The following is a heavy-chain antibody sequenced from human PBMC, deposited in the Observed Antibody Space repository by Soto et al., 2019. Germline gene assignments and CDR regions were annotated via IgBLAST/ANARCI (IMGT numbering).Heavy chain of an antibody. CDR1: GYTFTSSG. CDR2: ISAHTGSS. Sequence: QVQLVQSGAEVKKPGASVKVSCKASGYTFTSSGMSWVRQAPGQGLEWMGWISAHTGSSEYAQRFQRRVTMTTDSSTSTAYMELRSLRSDDTAVYYCARAFFYQGSDSRGYSFDAFDFWGPGTLVTVSS. CDR3: ARAFFYQGSDSRGYSFDAFDF. D-gene: IGHD3-22*01. J-gene: IGHJ3*01. V-gene: IGHV1-18*01.